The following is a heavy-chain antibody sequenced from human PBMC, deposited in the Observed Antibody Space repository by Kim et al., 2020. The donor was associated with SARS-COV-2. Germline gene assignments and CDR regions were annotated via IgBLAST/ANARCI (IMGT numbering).Heavy chain of an antibody. D-gene: IGHD3-10*01. J-gene: IGHJ3*02. CDR3: ARFQHGSGSYLDPFDI. V-gene: IGHV4-59*01. Sequence: PSLKRRVAISVDTSKNQFSLNLTSVTAADTAKYFCARFQHGSGSYLDPFDIWGQGTLVTVSS.